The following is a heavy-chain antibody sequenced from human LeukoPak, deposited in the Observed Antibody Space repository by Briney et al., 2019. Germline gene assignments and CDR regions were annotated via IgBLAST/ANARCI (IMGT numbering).Heavy chain of an antibody. D-gene: IGHD6-13*01. CDR3: ARDGYSSSWTTPGTVDY. Sequence: PGGSLRLSCAASGFTFSSYDMHWVRQAPGKGLEWVAVISYDGSNKYYADSVKGRFTISRDNAKNSLYLQMNSLRAEDTAVYYCARDGYSSSWTTPGTVDYWGQGTLVTVSS. CDR1: GFTFSSYD. J-gene: IGHJ4*02. V-gene: IGHV3-30*03. CDR2: ISYDGSNK.